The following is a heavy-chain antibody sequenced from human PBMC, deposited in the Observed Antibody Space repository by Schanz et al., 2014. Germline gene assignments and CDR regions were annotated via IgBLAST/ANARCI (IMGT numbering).Heavy chain of an antibody. D-gene: IGHD3-16*01. CDR1: GFTFSAYY. CDR3: TRVTISTGGHGLDV. V-gene: IGHV3-72*01. J-gene: IGHJ6*02. CDR2: TRNRANNYFT. Sequence: EVQLVESGGGLVQPGGSLRLSCAASGFTFSAYYMDWVRQAPGKGLEWVGRTRNRANNYFTEYAASVKGRFTISRDDSKNSLYLQMSSLKSEDTALDYCTRVTISTGGHGLDVWGQGTTVTVSS.